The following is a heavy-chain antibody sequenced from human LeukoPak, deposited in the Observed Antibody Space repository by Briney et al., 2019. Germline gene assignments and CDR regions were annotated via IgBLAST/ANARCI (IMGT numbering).Heavy chain of an antibody. V-gene: IGHV3-9*03. CDR1: GLTLDDYA. D-gene: IGHD2-2*01. J-gene: IGHJ5*02. CDR2: ISWTSGGR. Sequence: GGSLRQSCAASGLTLDDYAMHWGRQAPGKGLEWVSGISWTSGGRGYADSVKGRFTISRDNAKNSLYLQMNTLRAKNMAFYYCAKGYCSSSSCYLFSWGAGTLVTVSS. CDR3: AKGYCSSSSCYLFS.